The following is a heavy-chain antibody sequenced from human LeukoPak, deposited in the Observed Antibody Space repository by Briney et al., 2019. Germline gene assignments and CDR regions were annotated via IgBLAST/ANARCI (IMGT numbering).Heavy chain of an antibody. CDR3: ALLWFGESNWFDP. V-gene: IGHV4-39*01. D-gene: IGHD3-10*01. Sequence: KPSETLSLTCTVSGGSISSSSYYWGWIRQPPGKGLEWIGSIYYSGSTYYNPSLKSRVTISVDTSKSQFSLKLRSVTAADTAVYYCALLWFGESNWFDPLGPGNAGHRLL. CDR1: GGSISSSSYY. CDR2: IYYSGST. J-gene: IGHJ5*02.